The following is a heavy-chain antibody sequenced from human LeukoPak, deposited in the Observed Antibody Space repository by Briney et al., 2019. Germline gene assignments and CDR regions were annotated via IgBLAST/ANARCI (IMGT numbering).Heavy chain of an antibody. CDR1: GYTFTSYD. J-gene: IGHJ4*02. CDR2: MNPNSGNT. Sequence: ASVKVSCKSSGYTFTSYDINWLRQATGQGLEWMGWMNPNSGNTGYAQNFQGRVTMTRNNSISTAYMELSSLSSEDTAVYYCAIKLGRVGGDFYYWGQGTLVTVSS. V-gene: IGHV1-8*01. D-gene: IGHD7-27*01. CDR3: AIKLGRVGGDFYY.